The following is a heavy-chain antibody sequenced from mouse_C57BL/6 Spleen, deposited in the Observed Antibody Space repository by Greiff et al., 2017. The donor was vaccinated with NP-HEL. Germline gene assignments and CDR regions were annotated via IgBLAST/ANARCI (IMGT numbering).Heavy chain of an antibody. D-gene: IGHD4-1*01. J-gene: IGHJ2*01. V-gene: IGHV1-62-2*01. CDR1: GYTFTEYT. CDR3: ARHEELGGYFDY. Sequence: VKLVESGAELVKPGASVKLSCKASGYTFTEYTIHWVKQRSGQGLEWIGWFYPGSGSIKYNEKFKDKATLTADKSSSTVYMELSRLTSEDSAVYFCARHEELGGYFDYWGQGTTLTVSS. CDR2: FYPGSGSI.